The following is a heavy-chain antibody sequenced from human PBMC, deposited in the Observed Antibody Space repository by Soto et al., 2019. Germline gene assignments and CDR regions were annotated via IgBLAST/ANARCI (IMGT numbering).Heavy chain of an antibody. V-gene: IGHV1-3*01. CDR1: GYTFTSYA. Sequence: EASVKVSCKASGYTFTSYAMHWVRQAPGHRLEWMGWINAGNGNTKYSQKFQGRVTITRDTSASTAYMELSSLRSEDTAVYYCAREGCSSTSCYTPYAFDIWGQGTMVTVSS. CDR2: INAGNGNT. CDR3: AREGCSSTSCYTPYAFDI. J-gene: IGHJ3*02. D-gene: IGHD2-2*02.